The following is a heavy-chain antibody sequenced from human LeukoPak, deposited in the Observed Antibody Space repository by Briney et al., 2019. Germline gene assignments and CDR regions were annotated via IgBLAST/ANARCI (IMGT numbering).Heavy chain of an antibody. CDR3: GRGFSRRSDIFDY. D-gene: IGHD3-9*01. J-gene: IGHJ4*02. Sequence: SETLSLTCTVSSDSINRDSWSWVRQPPGTGLEWIGNISYSGTTNYNPSLKRRVTMSVDTSKSQISLKLYSVTAADSAVYYCGRGFSRRSDIFDYWGQGTLVTVSS. V-gene: IGHV4-59*08. CDR2: ISYSGTT. CDR1: SDSINRDS.